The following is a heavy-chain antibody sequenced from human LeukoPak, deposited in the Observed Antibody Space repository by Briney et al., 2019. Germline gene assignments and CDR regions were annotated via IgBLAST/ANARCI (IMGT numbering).Heavy chain of an antibody. J-gene: IGHJ3*02. CDR3: ARGGDYYDTGAFDI. Sequence: PSETLSLTCTVSGGSISSYYWSWIRPPPGKGLEWIGYIYYSGSTNYNPSLKSRVTISVDTSKNQFSLKLSSVTAADTAVYYCARGGDYYDTGAFDIWGQGTMVTVSS. CDR2: IYYSGST. V-gene: IGHV4-59*01. D-gene: IGHD3-22*01. CDR1: GGSISSYY.